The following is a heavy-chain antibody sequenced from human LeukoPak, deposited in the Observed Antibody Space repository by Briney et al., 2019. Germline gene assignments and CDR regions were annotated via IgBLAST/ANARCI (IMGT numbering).Heavy chain of an antibody. D-gene: IGHD3-22*01. Sequence: GGSLRLSCAASGFTFSSYAMSWVRQAPGKGLEWDSAISGSGGSTYYADSVKGRFTISRDNSKNTLYLQMNSLRAEDTAVYYCAKDFPAMIDPGDDYWGQGTLVTVSS. CDR1: GFTFSSYA. CDR2: ISGSGGST. CDR3: AKDFPAMIDPGDDY. J-gene: IGHJ4*02. V-gene: IGHV3-23*01.